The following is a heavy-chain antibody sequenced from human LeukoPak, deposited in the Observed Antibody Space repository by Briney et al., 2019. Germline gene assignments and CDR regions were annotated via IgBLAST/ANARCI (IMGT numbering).Heavy chain of an antibody. CDR2: IRYDGSNK. D-gene: IGHD2-15*01. V-gene: IGHV3-30*02. J-gene: IGHJ6*02. Sequence: GGSLRLSCAASGFTFSSYGMHWVRQAPGKGLEWVAFIRYDGSNKYYADSVKGRFTISRDNSKNTLYLQMNSLRAEDTAVYYCAKANRGYCSGGSCYEKSPGYYYYGMDVWGQGTTVTVSS. CDR1: GFTFSSYG. CDR3: AKANRGYCSGGSCYEKSPGYYYYGMDV.